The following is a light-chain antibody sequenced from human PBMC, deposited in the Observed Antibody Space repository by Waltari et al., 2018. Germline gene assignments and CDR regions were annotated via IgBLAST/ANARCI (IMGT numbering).Light chain of an antibody. V-gene: IGKV3-20*01. CDR3: QHYVRLPAT. CDR1: QSVSRT. J-gene: IGKJ1*01. CDR2: GAS. Sequence: CRASQSVSRTLAWYQQKPGQAPRLLIYGASTRTTGSPERFSGGGSGTDFSLTINRLEPEDFAVYYCQHYVRLPATFGQGTKVEIK.